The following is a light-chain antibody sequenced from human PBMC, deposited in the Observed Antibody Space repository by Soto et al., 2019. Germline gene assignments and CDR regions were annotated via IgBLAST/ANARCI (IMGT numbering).Light chain of an antibody. J-gene: IGLJ1*01. CDR2: DVS. Sequence: QSALTQPASVSGSPGQSITISCTGTSSDVGGYNYVSWYQQHPGIAPKLMIYDVSNRPSGVSNRFSGSKSGNTASLTISGLQAEDEADYYCSSYSSSSTGVFGTGTKVTVL. V-gene: IGLV2-14*01. CDR3: SSYSSSSTGV. CDR1: SSDVGGYNY.